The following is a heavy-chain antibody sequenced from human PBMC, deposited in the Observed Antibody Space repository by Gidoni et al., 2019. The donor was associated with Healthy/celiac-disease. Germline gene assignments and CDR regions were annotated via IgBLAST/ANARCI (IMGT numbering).Heavy chain of an antibody. CDR2: IGTAGDT. J-gene: IGHJ4*02. Sequence: EVQLVESGGGLVQHGGSLRRSRAASGFPFSSYDMHWVRQAAGKGLEWISAIGTAGDTYYPGSVKGRFTISRENAKNSLYLQMNSLRAGDTAVYYCARGKFGAADYWGQGTLVTVSS. CDR1: GFPFSSYD. V-gene: IGHV3-13*01. CDR3: ARGKFGAADY. D-gene: IGHD3-10*01.